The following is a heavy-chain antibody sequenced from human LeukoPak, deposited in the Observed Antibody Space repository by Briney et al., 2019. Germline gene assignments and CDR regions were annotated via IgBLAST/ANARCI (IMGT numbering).Heavy chain of an antibody. CDR1: GGSFSGYY. CDR2: INHSGST. CDR3: ARKQLWSNYFDY. Sequence: PSETLSLTYAVYGGSFSGYYWSWIRQPPGKGLEWIGEINHSGSTNYNPSLKSRVTISVDTSKNQFSLKLSSVTAADTAVYYCARKQLWSNYFDYWGQGTLVTVSS. D-gene: IGHD5-18*01. J-gene: IGHJ4*02. V-gene: IGHV4-34*01.